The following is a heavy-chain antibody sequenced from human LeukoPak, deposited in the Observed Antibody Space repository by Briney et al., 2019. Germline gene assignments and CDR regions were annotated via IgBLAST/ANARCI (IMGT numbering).Heavy chain of an antibody. CDR1: GYTFTGYY. D-gene: IGHD3-3*02. J-gene: IGHJ3*02. V-gene: IGHV1-2*02. Sequence: ASVKVSCKASGYTFTGYYMHWVRQAPGQGLEWMGWINPNSGGTNYAQKFQGRVTMTRDTSISTAYMELSRLRSDDTAVYYCARDPFHFWSGYYHAFDIWGQGTMVTVSS. CDR2: INPNSGGT. CDR3: ARDPFHFWSGYYHAFDI.